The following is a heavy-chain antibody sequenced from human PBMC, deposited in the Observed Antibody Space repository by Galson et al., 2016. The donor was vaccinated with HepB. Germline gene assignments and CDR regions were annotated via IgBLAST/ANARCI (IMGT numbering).Heavy chain of an antibody. D-gene: IGHD1-1*01. Sequence: SVKVSCKASGYTFTTYGISWVRQAPGQGLEWMGWISGYNGNTHYAQKFQDRVTLTRDTSKGTAYMDLWSLTSDDTAVYYCAREDWNPRYYFNGMDVWGQGTTVTVSS. V-gene: IGHV1-18*01. CDR2: ISGYNGNT. CDR3: AREDWNPRYYFNGMDV. J-gene: IGHJ6*02. CDR1: GYTFTTYG.